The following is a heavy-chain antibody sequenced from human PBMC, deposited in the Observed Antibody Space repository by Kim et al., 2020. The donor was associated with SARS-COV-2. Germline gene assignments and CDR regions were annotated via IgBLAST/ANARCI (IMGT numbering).Heavy chain of an antibody. CDR2: ISAYNGNT. J-gene: IGHJ5*02. CDR1: GYTFTSYG. V-gene: IGHV1-18*01. D-gene: IGHD6-6*01. Sequence: ASVKVSCKASGYTFTSYGISWVRQAPGQGLEWMGWISAYNGNTNYAQKLQGRVTMTTDTSTSTAYMELRSLRSDDTAVYYCARDAKRRIAARPEHWFDPWGQGTLVTVSS. CDR3: ARDAKRRIAARPEHWFDP.